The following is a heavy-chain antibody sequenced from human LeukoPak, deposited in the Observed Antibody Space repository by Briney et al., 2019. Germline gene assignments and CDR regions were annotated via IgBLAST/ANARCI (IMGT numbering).Heavy chain of an antibody. CDR1: GFTVSSNY. CDR2: IYSGGST. CDR3: AKVTSWTAMVMGGYYFDY. V-gene: IGHV3-53*01. D-gene: IGHD5-18*01. J-gene: IGHJ4*02. Sequence: GGSLRLSCAASGFTVSSNYMSWVRQAPGKGLEWVSVIYSGGSTYYADSVKGRFTISRDNSKNTLYLQMNSLRAEDTAVYYCAKVTSWTAMVMGGYYFDYWGQGTLVTVSS.